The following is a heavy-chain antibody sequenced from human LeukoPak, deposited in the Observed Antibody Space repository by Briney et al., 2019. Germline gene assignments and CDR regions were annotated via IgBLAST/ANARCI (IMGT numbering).Heavy chain of an antibody. D-gene: IGHD3-3*01. V-gene: IGHV3-23*01. Sequence: GGSLRLSCAASGFTFSSYAMNWVRQAPGKGLEWVSGISGSRGTTYYADSVKGRFTISRDNSKNTLYLQMNSLRAEDTAIYYCAKVQRAAISGVVRESPYWGQGTLVTVSS. J-gene: IGHJ4*02. CDR1: GFTFSSYA. CDR2: ISGSRGTT. CDR3: AKVQRAAISGVVRESPY.